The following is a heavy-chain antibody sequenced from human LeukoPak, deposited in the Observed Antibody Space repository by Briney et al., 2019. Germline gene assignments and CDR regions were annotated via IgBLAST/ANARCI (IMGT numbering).Heavy chain of an antibody. J-gene: IGHJ4*02. D-gene: IGHD3-22*01. CDR2: IYYSGGT. CDR1: GGSISSYY. V-gene: IGHV4-59*01. CDR3: ARHRRATYYYDSSGYYHFDY. Sequence: SETLSLTCTVSGGSISSYYWSWIRQPPGKGLEWIGYIYYSGGTNYNPSLKSRVTISVDTSKNQFSLKLSSVTAADTAVYYCARHRRATYYYDSSGYYHFDYWGQGTLVAVSS.